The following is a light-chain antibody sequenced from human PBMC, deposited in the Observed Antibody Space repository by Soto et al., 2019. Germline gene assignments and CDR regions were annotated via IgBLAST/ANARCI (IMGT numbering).Light chain of an antibody. Sequence: DIQMTQSPSSLSASVGGRVTITCRASQDIGTSLDWFQQKPGTAPKRLIYTISDLQSGVPSRFSGGGSGTEFTPAISSLQPEDSATYYCLQHYAFPFTFGPGTKVHV. V-gene: IGKV1-17*01. CDR2: TIS. CDR1: QDIGTS. J-gene: IGKJ3*01. CDR3: LQHYAFPFT.